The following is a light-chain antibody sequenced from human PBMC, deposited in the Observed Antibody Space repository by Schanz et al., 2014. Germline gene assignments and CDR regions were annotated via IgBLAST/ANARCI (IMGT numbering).Light chain of an antibody. CDR1: SSNIGAGYD. CDR2: HTD. J-gene: IGLJ3*02. CDR3: QSYDTSLSGSGV. V-gene: IGLV1-40*01. Sequence: QSVLTQPPSVSGAPGQRVTISCTGSSSNIGAGYDVHWYQQRPGTAPKLLLYHTDNRPSGVPDRFSGSKSGASASLAITGLQAEDEADYYCQSYDTSLSGSGVFGGGTKLTVL.